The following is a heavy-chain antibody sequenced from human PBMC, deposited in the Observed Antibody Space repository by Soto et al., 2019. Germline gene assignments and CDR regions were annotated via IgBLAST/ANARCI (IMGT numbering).Heavy chain of an antibody. D-gene: IGHD3-9*01. CDR3: ARASQCKSYFDCFAWLDY. J-gene: IGHJ4*02. CDR1: SDSISGVY. Sequence: SETLSLTCTVSSDSISGVYWTWILQPAGKGLEWIGRIYSSGETNYNPSLTGRVIMSLDTSKNQFSLNLTSVTAADTAVYYCARASQCKSYFDCFAWLDYWGQGTLVTVSS. V-gene: IGHV4-4*07. CDR2: IYSSGET.